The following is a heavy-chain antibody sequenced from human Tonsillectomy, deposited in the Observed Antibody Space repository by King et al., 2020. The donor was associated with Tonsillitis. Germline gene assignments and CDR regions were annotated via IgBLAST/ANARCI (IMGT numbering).Heavy chain of an antibody. V-gene: IGHV4-59*01. CDR2: IYYSGST. CDR1: GGSISSFY. CDR3: ARSGHCSGGRCRYSCDY. D-gene: IGHD2-15*01. J-gene: IGHJ4*02. Sequence: QLQESGPGLVKPSETLSLTCTVSGGSISSFYWSWIRQPPGKGLEWIGHIYYSGSTNYNHSLKSRVTMSVDTSKNQFSLNLSSVTAADTAVYYCARSGHCSGGRCRYSCDYWGQGTLVTVSS.